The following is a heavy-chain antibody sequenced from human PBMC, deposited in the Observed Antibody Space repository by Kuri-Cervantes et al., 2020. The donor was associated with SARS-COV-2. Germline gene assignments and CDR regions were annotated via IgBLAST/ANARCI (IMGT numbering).Heavy chain of an antibody. V-gene: IGHV1-3*01. Sequence: ASVKVSCKATGYIFTNYALHWVRQAPGQRLEWMGWINAVNGNTKYSQKFQGRVTITRDTSASTAYMKLNSLRSEDTALYYCARDRGSQWLAFYDAFDIWGQGTMVTVSS. D-gene: IGHD6-19*01. CDR1: GYIFTNYA. CDR3: ARDRGSQWLAFYDAFDI. J-gene: IGHJ3*02. CDR2: INAVNGNT.